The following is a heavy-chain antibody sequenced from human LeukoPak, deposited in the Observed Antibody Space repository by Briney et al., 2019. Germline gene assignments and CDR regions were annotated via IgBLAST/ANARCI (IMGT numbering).Heavy chain of an antibody. CDR3: ARASGWQRGWFDP. CDR1: GYRFITFG. D-gene: IGHD6-19*01. Sequence: GASVKVSCKTSGYRFITFGINWVRQAPGQGLEWMGWINTKTGNPTYAQGFTGRFVFSLDTSVTTSYLEINSLKAEDTAVYYCARASGWQRGWFDPWGQGTLVTVSS. V-gene: IGHV7-4-1*02. CDR2: INTKTGNP. J-gene: IGHJ5*02.